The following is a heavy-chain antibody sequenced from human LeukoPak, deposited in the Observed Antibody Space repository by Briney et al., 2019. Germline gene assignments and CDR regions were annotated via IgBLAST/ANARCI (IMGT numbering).Heavy chain of an antibody. Sequence: PGGSLRLSCAASGFTFSSYAMSWVRQAPGKGLEWVSAISGSGGSTYYADSVKGRFTISRDNSKNTLYLQMNSLRAEDTAVYYCAKDPHYGGIPYLTIDPLGPGTLVTVSS. D-gene: IGHD4-23*01. V-gene: IGHV3-23*01. J-gene: IGHJ5*02. CDR2: ISGSGGST. CDR3: AKDPHYGGIPYLTIDP. CDR1: GFTFSSYA.